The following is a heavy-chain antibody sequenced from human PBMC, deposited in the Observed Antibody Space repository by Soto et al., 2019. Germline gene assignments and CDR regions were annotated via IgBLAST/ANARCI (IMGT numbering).Heavy chain of an antibody. CDR1: GFTFSSYA. J-gene: IGHJ4*02. CDR3: ARPSPIAVAGTPYFDY. Sequence: PGGSLRLSCAASGFTFSSYAMNWVRQAPGKGLEWVSVISGSGDSTYYADSVKGRFTISRDNSKNTLYLQMNSLRTEDTAVYYCARPSPIAVAGTPYFDYWGQGTLVTVSS. V-gene: IGHV3-23*01. D-gene: IGHD6-19*01. CDR2: ISGSGDST.